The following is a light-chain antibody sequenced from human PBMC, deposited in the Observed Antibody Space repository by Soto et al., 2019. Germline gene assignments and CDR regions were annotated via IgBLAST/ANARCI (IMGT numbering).Light chain of an antibody. J-gene: IGKJ1*01. V-gene: IGKV3-20*01. Sequence: EIVLTQSPGTLSLSPGERATLSCRASQSVRSSYLAWYQQKLGQAPRLLIYGVSNRATGIPDRFSGSVSGTDFTLTISRLESEDFAVYYCQQYGTSPSTFGQGTKVEIK. CDR2: GVS. CDR3: QQYGTSPST. CDR1: QSVRSSY.